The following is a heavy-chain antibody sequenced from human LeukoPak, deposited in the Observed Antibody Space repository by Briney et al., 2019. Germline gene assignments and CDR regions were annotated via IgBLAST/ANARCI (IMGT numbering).Heavy chain of an antibody. Sequence: ASVKVSCKASGGTFDRDTLSWVRQAPGQGLEWMRRIIPRFRTVDYAQKFRGRVIISADTSTSTAFMELSGLRSEDTAVYYCASGDRVAAVDWGQGTLVTVSS. D-gene: IGHD6-19*01. CDR1: GGTFDRDT. J-gene: IGHJ4*02. CDR2: IIPRFRTV. V-gene: IGHV1-69*08. CDR3: ASGDRVAAVD.